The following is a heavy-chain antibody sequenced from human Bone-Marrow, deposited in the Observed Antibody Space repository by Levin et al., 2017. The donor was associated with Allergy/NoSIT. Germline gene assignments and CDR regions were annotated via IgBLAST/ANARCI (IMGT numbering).Heavy chain of an antibody. CDR1: GGSLSTYY. CDR3: ARVRGQWPGYYYGLDV. J-gene: IGHJ6*02. V-gene: IGHV4-59*01. D-gene: IGHD6-19*01. CDR2: IHYSGNA. Sequence: PSETLSLTCTVSGGSLSTYYWSWIRQPPGKGLEWIASIHYSGNANYNPSLTSRVTISVDTSTSQFSLKLSPVTAADTAAYYCARVRGQWPGYYYGLDVWGQGTTVTVSS.